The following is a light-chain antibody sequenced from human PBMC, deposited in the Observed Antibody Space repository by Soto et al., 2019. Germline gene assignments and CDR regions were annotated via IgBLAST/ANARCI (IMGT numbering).Light chain of an antibody. CDR1: SGSIASNY. J-gene: IGLJ1*01. CDR2: EDN. CDR3: QSYDSSMKV. Sequence: NFMLTQPHSVSESPGKTVTISCTGSSGSIASNYVQWYQQRPGSATTTVIYEDNQRPSGVPDRFSGSIDSSSNSAFLTISGLKTEDEADYYCQSYDSSMKVFGTGTKVTVL. V-gene: IGLV6-57*02.